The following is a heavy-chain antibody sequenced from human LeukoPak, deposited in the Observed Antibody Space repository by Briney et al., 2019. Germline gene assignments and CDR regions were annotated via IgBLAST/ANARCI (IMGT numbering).Heavy chain of an antibody. CDR2: IKSKTDGGTT. D-gene: IGHD3-9*01. CDR3: TTNSDISLYFDWFEY. J-gene: IGHJ4*02. CDR1: GFTFSNAW. Sequence: GGSLRLSCAASGFTFSNAWMNWVRQAPGKGLEWVGRIKSKTDGGTTDYAAPVKGRFTISRDDSKNTLYLQMNSLKTEDTAVYYCTTNSDISLYFDWFEYWGQGTLVTVSS. V-gene: IGHV3-15*01.